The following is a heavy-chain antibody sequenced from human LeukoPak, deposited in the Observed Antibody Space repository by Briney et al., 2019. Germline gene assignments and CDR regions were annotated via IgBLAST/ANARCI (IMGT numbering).Heavy chain of an antibody. D-gene: IGHD3-22*01. CDR3: ARVVEWYYDSSGYYHDL. Sequence: ASVKVSCKASGYTFTGYYMHWVRQAPGQGLEWMGWINPNSGGTNYAQKFQGRVTMTRDTSISTAYMELSRLRSDDTAVYYCARVVEWYYDSSGYYHDLWGQGTLVTVSS. CDR2: INPNSGGT. J-gene: IGHJ4*02. CDR1: GYTFTGYY. V-gene: IGHV1-2*02.